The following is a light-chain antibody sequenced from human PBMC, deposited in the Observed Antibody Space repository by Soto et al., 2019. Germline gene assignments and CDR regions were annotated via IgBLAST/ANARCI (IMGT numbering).Light chain of an antibody. J-gene: IGKJ5*01. V-gene: IGKV3-20*01. CDR2: GAS. CDR1: QSVSSN. Sequence: EIVMTQSPATLSVSPGERATLSCRASQSVSSNLAWFQQKPGQAPRLLISGASSRATGIPDRFSGSGSGTDFTLTISRLEPEDFALYYCQQYVTSAITFGQGTRLEI. CDR3: QQYVTSAIT.